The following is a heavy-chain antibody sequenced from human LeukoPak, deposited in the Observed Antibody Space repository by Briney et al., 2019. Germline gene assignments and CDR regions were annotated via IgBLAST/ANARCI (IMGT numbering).Heavy chain of an antibody. CDR2: IIPILGIA. Sequence: GASVKVSCKASGRTFSSYAISWVRQAPGQGLEWMGRIIPILGIANYAQKYQGRVTITADKSTSTAYMELSSLRSEDTAVYYCARDCTNGVCYRGDWFDPWGQGTLVTVSS. J-gene: IGHJ5*02. CDR1: GRTFSSYA. D-gene: IGHD2-8*01. V-gene: IGHV1-69*04. CDR3: ARDCTNGVCYRGDWFDP.